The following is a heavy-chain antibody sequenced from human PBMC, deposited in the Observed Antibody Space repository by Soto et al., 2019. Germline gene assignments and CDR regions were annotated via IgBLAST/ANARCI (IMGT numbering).Heavy chain of an antibody. CDR1: GFTFSSYA. V-gene: IGHV3-23*01. J-gene: IGHJ4*02. D-gene: IGHD3-22*01. CDR2: ISGSGGST. CDR3: AKDWYYYDSSGYYEPSFDY. Sequence: RLSCAASGFTFSSYAMSWVRQAPGKGLEWVSAISGSGGSTYYADSVKGRFTISRDNSKNTLYLQMNSLRAEDTAVYYCAKDWYYYDSSGYYEPSFDYWGQGTLVTVSS.